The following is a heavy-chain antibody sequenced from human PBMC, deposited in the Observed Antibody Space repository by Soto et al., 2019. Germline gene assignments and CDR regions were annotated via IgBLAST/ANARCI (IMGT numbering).Heavy chain of an antibody. V-gene: IGHV3-23*01. J-gene: IGHJ4*02. CDR3: AKDLDDYSSAIDF. CDR1: GFSFRKYA. D-gene: IGHD4-4*01. Sequence: LRLSCVGSGFSFRKYAMNWVRQAPGKGLEWVSGISGSGGSGRGFYADPVKGRFTISRDNSKNTLYLEMNSLRAEDTAVYYCAKDLDDYSSAIDFWGQGTLVTVSS. CDR2: ISGSGGSGRG.